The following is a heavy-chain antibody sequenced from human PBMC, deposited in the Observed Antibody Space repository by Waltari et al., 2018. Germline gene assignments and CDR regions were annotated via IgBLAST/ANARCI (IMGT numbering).Heavy chain of an antibody. CDR2: ISSSSSYI. CDR1: GLAISRYS. Sequence: EVQLVESGGGLVMPGGSLTLSFSASGLAISRYSMNWVRQAPGKGLEWVSSISSSSSYIYYADSVKGRFTISRDNAKNSLYLQMNSLRAEDTAVYYCARGSSSSRFDYWGQGTLVTVSS. D-gene: IGHD6-6*01. V-gene: IGHV3-21*01. J-gene: IGHJ4*02. CDR3: ARGSSSSRFDY.